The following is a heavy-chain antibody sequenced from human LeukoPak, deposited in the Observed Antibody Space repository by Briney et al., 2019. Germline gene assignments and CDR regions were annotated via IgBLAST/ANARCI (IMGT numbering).Heavy chain of an antibody. CDR1: GYTFTSYS. J-gene: IGHJ6*03. Sequence: ASVKVSCKTSGYTFTSYSINWVRQAPGQGLEWMGWISGYNGNTNYAQKLQGRVTMTTDTSTSTAYMELRSLRSDDTAVYYCARTTVTTWSYYYYYMDVWGKGTTVTVSS. CDR2: ISGYNGNT. D-gene: IGHD4-11*01. CDR3: ARTTVTTWSYYYYYMDV. V-gene: IGHV1-18*01.